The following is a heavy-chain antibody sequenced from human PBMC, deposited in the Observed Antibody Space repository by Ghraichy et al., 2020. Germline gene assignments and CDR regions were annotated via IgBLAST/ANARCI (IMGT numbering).Heavy chain of an antibody. Sequence: SQTLSLTCTVSGGSISSYYWSWIRQPAGKGLEWIGRIYTSGSTNYNPSLKSRVTMSVDTSKNQFSLKLSSVTAADTAVYYCARVGPDPSKNWFDPWGQGTLVTVSS. V-gene: IGHV4-4*07. CDR1: GGSISSYY. CDR3: ARVGPDPSKNWFDP. J-gene: IGHJ5*02. CDR2: IYTSGST. D-gene: IGHD3-16*01.